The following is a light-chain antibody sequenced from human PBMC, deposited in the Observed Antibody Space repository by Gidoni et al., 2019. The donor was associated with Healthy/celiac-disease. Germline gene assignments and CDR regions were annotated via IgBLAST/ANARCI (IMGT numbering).Light chain of an antibody. CDR3: QSYDSSLSVSYV. V-gene: IGLV1-40*01. Sequence: QSVLTQPPSVSGAPGQRVTISCTGRSSNIGAGYDVHWYQQLPGTAPKLLIYGNSNRPSGFPDRFSGSKSGTSASLAITGLQAEDEADYYCQSYDSSLSVSYVFGTGTKVTVL. CDR2: GNS. J-gene: IGLJ1*01. CDR1: SSNIGAGYD.